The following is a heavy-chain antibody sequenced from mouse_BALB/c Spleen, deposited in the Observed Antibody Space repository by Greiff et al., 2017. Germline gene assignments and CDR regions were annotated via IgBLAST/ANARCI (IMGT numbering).Heavy chain of an antibody. CDR3: TRSYYRSWFAY. V-gene: IGHV1S81*02. CDR1: GYTFTSYY. CDR2: INPSNGGT. D-gene: IGHD2-14*01. J-gene: IGHJ3*01. Sequence: VQLQQSGAELVKPGASVKLSCKASGYTFTSYYMYWVKQRPGQGLEWIGEINPSNGGTNFNEKFKSKATLTVDKSSSTAYMQLSSLTSEDSAVYYSTRSYYRSWFAYWGQGTLVTVSA.